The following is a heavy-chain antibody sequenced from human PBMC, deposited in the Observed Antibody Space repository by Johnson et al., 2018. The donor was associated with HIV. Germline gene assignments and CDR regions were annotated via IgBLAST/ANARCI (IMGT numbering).Heavy chain of an antibody. J-gene: IGHJ3*02. V-gene: IGHV3-53*01. D-gene: IGHD3-22*01. CDR2: IYSGGST. CDR1: DFTVSSNY. Sequence: MQLVESGGRLIQPGGSLRLSCTASDFTVSSNYLSWVRQAPGKGLEWVSVIYSGGSTYYADSVKGRSTISRDNSKNTLYLQMNSLRAEDTAVYYCASVPMIVVLDGAFDIWGQGTMVTVSS. CDR3: ASVPMIVVLDGAFDI.